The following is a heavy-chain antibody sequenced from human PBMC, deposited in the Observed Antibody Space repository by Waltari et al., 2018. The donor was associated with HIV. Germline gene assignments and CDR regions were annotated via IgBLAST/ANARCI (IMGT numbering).Heavy chain of an antibody. CDR2: IYYSGST. CDR1: GGSISSSSYY. Sequence: QLQLQESGPGLVKPSETLSLTCTVSGGSISSSSYYWGWIRQPPGKGLEWIGSIYYSGSTYYNPSLKSRVTISVDTSKNQFYLKLSSVTAADTAVYYCAAGADYSIDHPNPFDYWGQGTLVTVSS. D-gene: IGHD6-13*01. J-gene: IGHJ4*02. V-gene: IGHV4-39*07. CDR3: AAGADYSIDHPNPFDY.